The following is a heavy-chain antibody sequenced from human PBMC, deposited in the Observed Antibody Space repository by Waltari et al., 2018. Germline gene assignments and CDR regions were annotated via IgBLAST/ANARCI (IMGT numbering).Heavy chain of an antibody. J-gene: IGHJ1*01. CDR1: GYTLTELS. D-gene: IGHD3-22*01. V-gene: IGHV1-24*01. CDR2: FDPEDGET. CDR3: ATYYDSSGYYYGYFQH. Sequence: QVQLVQSGAEVKKPGASVKVSCKVSGYTLTELSMPLVRQAPGKGLEWMGGFDPEDGETIYAQKFQGRVTMTEDTSTDTAYMELSSLRSEDTAVYYCATYYDSSGYYYGYFQHWGQGTLVTVSS.